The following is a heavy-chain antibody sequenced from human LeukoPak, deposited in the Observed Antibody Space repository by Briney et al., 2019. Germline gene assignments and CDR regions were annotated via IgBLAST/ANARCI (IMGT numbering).Heavy chain of an antibody. CDR1: GFTFSSYW. Sequence: GGSLRLSCAASGFTFSSYWVSWVRQAPGKGLEWVSAISGSGGSTYYADSVKGRFTISRDNSKNTLYLQMNSLRAEDTAVYYCAKPHYMTTVTKNYYGMDVWGQGTTVTVSS. D-gene: IGHD4-17*01. CDR3: AKPHYMTTVTKNYYGMDV. CDR2: ISGSGGST. J-gene: IGHJ6*02. V-gene: IGHV3-23*01.